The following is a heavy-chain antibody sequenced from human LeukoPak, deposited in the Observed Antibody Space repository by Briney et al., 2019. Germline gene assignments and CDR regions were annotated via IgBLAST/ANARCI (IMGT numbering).Heavy chain of an antibody. CDR1: GFTFSNFA. D-gene: IGHD3-10*01. J-gene: IGHJ4*02. Sequence: GGSLRLSCVASGFTFSNFAMSWVRQAPGKGLEWVSSISGSGGSTYYADSVKGRFPISRDNSKNTLYLQMNNLGADDTAVYYCARDNYYGSGSYTAYWGQGTLVTVSS. CDR2: ISGSGGST. CDR3: ARDNYYGSGSYTAY. V-gene: IGHV3-23*01.